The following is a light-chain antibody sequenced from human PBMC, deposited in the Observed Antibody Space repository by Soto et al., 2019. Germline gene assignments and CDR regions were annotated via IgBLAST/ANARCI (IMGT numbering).Light chain of an antibody. CDR2: DVS. Sequence: QSALTQPASVSGSPGQSITISCTGTSSDVGGYNYVSWYQQHPGKAPKLMIYDVSNRPSGVSNRFSGSKSGNTASLTISGLAAEDQADYFCSSYTSSSTLVFGGGTQLTVL. CDR1: SSDVGGYNY. V-gene: IGLV2-14*01. CDR3: SSYTSSSTLV. J-gene: IGLJ3*02.